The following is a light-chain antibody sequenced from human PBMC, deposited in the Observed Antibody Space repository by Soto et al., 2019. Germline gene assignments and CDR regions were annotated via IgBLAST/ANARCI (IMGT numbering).Light chain of an antibody. V-gene: IGKV3-15*01. J-gene: IGKJ4*01. CDR2: GAS. CDR3: QQYNNWPPPLT. CDR1: HSVSSN. Sequence: EIVMTQSPATLSVSPGERATLSCRASHSVSSNLAWYQQKPGQAPRLLIYGASTRATGIPARFSGSGSGTEFTLTISSLQSEDVAGYYCQQYNNWPPPLTFGGGTKVEI.